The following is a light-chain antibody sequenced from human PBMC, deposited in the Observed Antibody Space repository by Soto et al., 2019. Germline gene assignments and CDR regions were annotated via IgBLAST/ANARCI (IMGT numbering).Light chain of an antibody. J-gene: IGLJ7*01. CDR3: SAWDASLSAIL. V-gene: IGLV1-44*01. CDR1: SSNIGSNI. CDR2: NND. Sequence: QAVVSQPPSASGTPGQTVTISCSGRSSNIGSNIVNWYQQLPGTAPKLLIYNNDHRPSGVADRFSGSKSGTSASLAISGLQSEDEADYYCSAWDASLSAILFGGGTQPTVL.